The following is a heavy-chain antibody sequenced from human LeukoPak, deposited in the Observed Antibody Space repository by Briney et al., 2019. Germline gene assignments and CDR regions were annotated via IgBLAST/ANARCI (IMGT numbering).Heavy chain of an antibody. J-gene: IGHJ3*02. CDR2: IYTSGST. CDR1: GGSISSYY. D-gene: IGHD3-10*01. Sequence: PSETLSLTCTVSGGSISSYYWSWIRQPAGKGLEWIGRIYTSGSTNYNPSLKSRVTMSVDTSKNQFSLKLSSVTAADTAVYYCARETYYYGSGSPDAFDIWGQGTMVTVSS. CDR3: ARETYYYGSGSPDAFDI. V-gene: IGHV4-4*07.